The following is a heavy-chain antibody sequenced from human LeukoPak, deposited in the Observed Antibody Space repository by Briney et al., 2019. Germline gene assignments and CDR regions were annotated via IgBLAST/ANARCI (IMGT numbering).Heavy chain of an antibody. CDR1: GYTFTGYY. Sequence: GASVKVSCKASGYTFTGYYMHWVRQAPGQGLEWMERINPNSGGTNYAQKFQGRVTMTRDTSISTAYMELSRLRSDDTAVYYCARPQGVGATRGNWYFDLWGRGTLVTVSS. CDR2: INPNSGGT. CDR3: ARPQGVGATRGNWYFDL. V-gene: IGHV1-2*06. D-gene: IGHD1-26*01. J-gene: IGHJ2*01.